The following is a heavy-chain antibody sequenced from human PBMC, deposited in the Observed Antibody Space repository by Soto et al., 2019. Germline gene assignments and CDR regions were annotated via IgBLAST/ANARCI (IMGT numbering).Heavy chain of an antibody. CDR1: AGSISTINYY. Sequence: QVQLQESGPGLVRPSQTLSFTCTVSAGSISTINYYWSWIRQHPEKGLEWIGYISYSGSTFYHSSLKSRVTISLDTSKKQFSLTLSSVTAADTAVYYCARSAQWDGFAPWGQGTMVTVSS. J-gene: IGHJ3*01. CDR3: ARSAQWDGFAP. CDR2: ISYSGST. V-gene: IGHV4-31*03. D-gene: IGHD3-10*01.